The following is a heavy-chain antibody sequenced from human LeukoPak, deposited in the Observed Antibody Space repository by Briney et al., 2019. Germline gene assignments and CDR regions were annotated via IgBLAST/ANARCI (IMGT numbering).Heavy chain of an antibody. CDR2: ISGSGGST. V-gene: IGHV3-23*01. J-gene: IGHJ4*02. CDR3: AKVTWDPPPGDLNYFDY. CDR1: GFTFSSYA. D-gene: IGHD7-27*01. Sequence: PGGSLRLSCAASGFTFSSYAMSWVRQAPGKGLEWVSAISGSGGSTYYADSVKGRFTISRDNSKNTLYLQMNSLRAEDTAVYYCAKVTWDPPPGDLNYFDYWGQGTLVTVSS.